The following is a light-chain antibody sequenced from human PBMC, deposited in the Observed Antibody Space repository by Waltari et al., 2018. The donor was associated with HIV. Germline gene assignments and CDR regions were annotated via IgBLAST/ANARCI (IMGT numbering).Light chain of an antibody. Sequence: ELVFTQSPATLSSSPGESVTLSCRARQDVNSYVGWSQQKPGQAPRLLIYDASRRATGIPARFSGSGSGTNFTLTISSLEPEDFVFYYCQQRNNWPPTFGQGTKVEIK. CDR3: QQRNNWPPT. J-gene: IGKJ2*01. V-gene: IGKV3-11*01. CDR1: QDVNSY. CDR2: DAS.